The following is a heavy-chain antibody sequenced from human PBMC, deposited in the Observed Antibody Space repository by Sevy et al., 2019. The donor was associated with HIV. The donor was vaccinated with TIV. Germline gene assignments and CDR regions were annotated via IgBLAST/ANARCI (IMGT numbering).Heavy chain of an antibody. CDR2: ISTYNGET. J-gene: IGHJ5*02. D-gene: IGHD6-25*01. CDR1: GYIFNTYG. CDR3: ARAPNIQRHPETYSWLEP. Sequence: ASVKVSCQTSGYIFNTYGIAWVRQAPGQGLEWMGWISTYNGETDFAPRFQDRVTLTTDTSTSTAYMELRNLRSDDTAMYYCARAPNIQRHPETYSWLEPWGQGTLVTVSS. V-gene: IGHV1-18*01.